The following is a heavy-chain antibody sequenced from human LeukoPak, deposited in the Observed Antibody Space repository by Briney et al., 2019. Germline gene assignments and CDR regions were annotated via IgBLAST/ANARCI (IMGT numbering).Heavy chain of an antibody. CDR1: GYTFTNCY. CDR2: IIPIFGTA. J-gene: IGHJ4*02. V-gene: IGHV1-69*13. Sequence: GASVKVSCKASGYTFTNCYMHWVRQAPGQGLEWMGGIIPIFGTANYAQKFQGRVTITADESTSTAYMELSSLRSEDTAVYYCARDLGVGATELDYWGQGTLVTVSS. D-gene: IGHD1-26*01. CDR3: ARDLGVGATELDY.